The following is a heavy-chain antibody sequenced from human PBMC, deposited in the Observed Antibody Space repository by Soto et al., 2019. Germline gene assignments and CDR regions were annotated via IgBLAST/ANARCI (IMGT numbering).Heavy chain of an antibody. Sequence: QVQLVQSGAEVKKPGASVKVSCKASGYTFTSYGISWVRQAPGQGLEWMGWISAYNGNTNYAQKLQGRVTMPTDTSTSTADMELRSLRSDDTAVYYCARDRVCSGGSCYYYYGMDVWGQGTTVTVSS. V-gene: IGHV1-18*01. J-gene: IGHJ6*02. CDR2: ISAYNGNT. CDR1: GYTFTSYG. CDR3: ARDRVCSGGSCYYYYGMDV. D-gene: IGHD2-15*01.